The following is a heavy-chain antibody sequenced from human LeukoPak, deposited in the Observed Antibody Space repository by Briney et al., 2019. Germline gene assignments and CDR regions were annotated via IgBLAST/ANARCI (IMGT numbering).Heavy chain of an antibody. CDR2: INTDTGNP. V-gene: IGHV7-4-1*02. J-gene: IGHJ4*02. CDR3: ARDPQSYSSSWPLDY. D-gene: IGHD6-13*01. Sequence: ASVKVSCKASGYTFTSYAMNWVRQAPGQGLEWMGWINTDTGNPTYAQGFTGRFVFSLDTSVSTAYLQISSLKAEDTAVYYCARDPQSYSSSWPLDYWGQGTLVTVSS. CDR1: GYTFTSYA.